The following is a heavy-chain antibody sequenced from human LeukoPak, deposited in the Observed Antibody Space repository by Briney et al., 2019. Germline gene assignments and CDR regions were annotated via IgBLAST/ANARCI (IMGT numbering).Heavy chain of an antibody. CDR3: AKDPLYYYDSSADDY. CDR1: GFTFSSYA. J-gene: IGHJ4*02. D-gene: IGHD3-22*01. Sequence: GGSLRLSCAASGFTFSSYAMSWVRQAPGKGLEWVSAISGSGGSTYYADSVKSRFTISRDNSKNTLYLQMSSPRAEEAAVYYCAKDPLYYYDSSADDYWGQGTLVTVSS. V-gene: IGHV3-23*01. CDR2: ISGSGGST.